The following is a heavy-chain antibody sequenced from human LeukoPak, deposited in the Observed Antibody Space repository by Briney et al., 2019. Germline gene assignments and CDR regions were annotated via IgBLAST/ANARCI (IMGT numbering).Heavy chain of an antibody. CDR2: ISGSGITT. Sequence: GGSLSLSCAASGFTFSGYWMHWVRHVPGKGLVWVSAISGSGITTYYADSVKGRFTISRDNSKNTLYLQVNSLRAEDTAVYYCAKEVSVPGTYFDYWGQGTLVTVSS. J-gene: IGHJ4*02. V-gene: IGHV3-23*01. D-gene: IGHD6-19*01. CDR3: AKEVSVPGTYFDY. CDR1: GFTFSGYW.